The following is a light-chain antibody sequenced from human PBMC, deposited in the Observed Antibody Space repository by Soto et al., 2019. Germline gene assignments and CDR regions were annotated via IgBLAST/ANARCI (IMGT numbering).Light chain of an antibody. CDR1: NFNTENNY. V-gene: IGLV1-51*02. J-gene: IGLJ2*01. Sequence: QSVLTQPPSVSAAPGQKVTISCSGSNFNTENNYVAWYQQLPGTAPKLLIYANNERPSGIPDRFSGSKSGTSATLGITGLQTGDEADYYCGTWDASLGAGIFGGGTKLTVL. CDR2: ANN. CDR3: GTWDASLGAGI.